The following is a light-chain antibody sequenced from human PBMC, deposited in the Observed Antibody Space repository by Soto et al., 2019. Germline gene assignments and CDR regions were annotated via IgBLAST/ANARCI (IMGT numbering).Light chain of an antibody. CDR3: SSYAGTDNFYV. Sequence: QSALTQPPSASGSPGQSVTISCTVTIIDVGVYNYVSWYQQHPCKSPKLMIYYVTKLPSVVPYLFSGSKSDSTASLTVSGLQAEDEADYYCSSYAGTDNFYVFGPGT. CDR1: IIDVGVYNY. V-gene: IGLV2-8*01. J-gene: IGLJ1*01. CDR2: YVT.